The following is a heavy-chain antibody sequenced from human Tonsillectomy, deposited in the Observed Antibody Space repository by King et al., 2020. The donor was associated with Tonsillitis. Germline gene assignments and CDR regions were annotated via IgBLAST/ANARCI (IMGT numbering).Heavy chain of an antibody. CDR2: ISYDGSNK. Sequence: VQLVESGGGVVQPGRSLRLSCAVSGFTYSNYGMHWVRQAPGKGLEWVAVISYDGSNKYYGDSVKGRFTISRDNSKNTLYLQMNSLRAGESAVYYCAKGLLEPSGASCYTIYHCYGMDAWGQGTTVTVTS. CDR3: AKGLLEPSGASCYTIYHCYGMDA. CDR1: GFTYSNYG. J-gene: IGHJ6*02. V-gene: IGHV3-30*18. D-gene: IGHD2-15*01.